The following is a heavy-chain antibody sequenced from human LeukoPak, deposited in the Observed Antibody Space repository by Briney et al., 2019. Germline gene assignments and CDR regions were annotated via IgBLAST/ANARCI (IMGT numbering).Heavy chain of an antibody. CDR1: GGSISSHY. D-gene: IGHD1-26*01. CDR2: IYYSGST. V-gene: IGHV4-59*11. J-gene: IGHJ4*02. Sequence: SETLSLTCTVSGGSISSHYWNWIRQPPGKGLEWIGYIYYSGSTNYNPSLKSRVTISLDTSKSQFSLKLRSVTAADTAVYYCAREGPRWVDFDYWGQGTLVTVSS. CDR3: AREGPRWVDFDY.